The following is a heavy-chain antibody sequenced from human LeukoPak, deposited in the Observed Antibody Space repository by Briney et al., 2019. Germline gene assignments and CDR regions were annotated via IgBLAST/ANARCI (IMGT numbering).Heavy chain of an antibody. V-gene: IGHV4-59*08. D-gene: IGHD2-15*01. CDR3: ARHPFATPFDY. J-gene: IGHJ4*02. CDR2: IYYSGDS. Sequence: SETLSLTCTVSGGSISGVYWSWIRQPPGKGLEWIGYIYYSGDSNYNPSLKSRVTMSLDTSKSQLSLRLSSVTAADTAVYYCARHPFATPFDYWGRGTLVTVSS. CDR1: GGSISGVY.